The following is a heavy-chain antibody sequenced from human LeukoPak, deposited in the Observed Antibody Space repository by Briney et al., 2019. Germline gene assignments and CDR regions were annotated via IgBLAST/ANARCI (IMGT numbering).Heavy chain of an antibody. V-gene: IGHV1-69*13. CDR2: IIPIFGTA. D-gene: IGHD3-3*01. J-gene: IGHJ5*02. CDR1: GYTFTGYY. Sequence: SVTVSCTASGYTFTGYYMHWVRQAPGQGLEWMGGIIPIFGTANYAQKFQGRVTITADESTSTAYMELSSLRSEDTAVYYCARAPLYGVVIIESWFDPWGQGTLVTVSS. CDR3: ARAPLYGVVIIESWFDP.